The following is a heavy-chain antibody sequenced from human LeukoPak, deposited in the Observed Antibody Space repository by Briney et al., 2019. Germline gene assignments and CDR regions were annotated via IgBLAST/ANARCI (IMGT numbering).Heavy chain of an antibody. CDR3: AKDGGRGVLDY. CDR2: IRYDGSDK. Sequence: GGSLRLSCAASGFTFSTFGMHWVRQAPGKGLEWVTFIRYDGSDKYYTDSVKGRFTISRDNSRNILFLQMNSLRTEDTAVYHCAKDGGRGVLDYWGQGTLVTVSS. J-gene: IGHJ4*02. CDR1: GFTFSTFG. D-gene: IGHD3-10*01. V-gene: IGHV3-30*02.